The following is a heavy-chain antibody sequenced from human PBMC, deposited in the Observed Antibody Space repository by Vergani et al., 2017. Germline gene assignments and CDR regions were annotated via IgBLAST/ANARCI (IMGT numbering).Heavy chain of an antibody. D-gene: IGHD2-15*01. J-gene: IGHJ6*02. CDR3: AKELYGRCSAGSCHPSYGMDV. CDR2: ISYDGSNK. Sequence: QVQLVESGGGVVQPGRSLRLSCAASGFTFSSYGMHCVRQAPGKRLEWVAVISYDGSNKYYADSVKGRFTISRDNSKNTLYLQMNSLRTGETAVYYCAKELYGRCSAGSCHPSYGMDVWGQGTTVTVSS. V-gene: IGHV3-30*18. CDR1: GFTFSSYG.